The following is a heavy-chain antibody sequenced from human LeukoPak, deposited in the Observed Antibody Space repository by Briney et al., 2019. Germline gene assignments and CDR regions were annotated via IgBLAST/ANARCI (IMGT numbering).Heavy chain of an antibody. CDR1: GYTFTSYY. D-gene: IGHD2-15*01. V-gene: IGHV1-46*01. J-gene: IGHJ3*02. Sequence: ASVKVSCKASGYTFTSYYMHWVRQAPGQGLEWMGIINPSGGSTSYAQKFQGRVTMTRDTSTSTVYMELSSLRSEDTAVYYCAYCSGGSCYPGDAFDIWGQGTMVTASS. CDR2: INPSGGST. CDR3: AYCSGGSCYPGDAFDI.